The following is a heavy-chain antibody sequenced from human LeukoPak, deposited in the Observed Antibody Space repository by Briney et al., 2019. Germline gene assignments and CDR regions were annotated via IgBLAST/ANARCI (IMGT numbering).Heavy chain of an antibody. J-gene: IGHJ3*01. CDR3: ARVSSRAFDV. D-gene: IGHD6-6*01. V-gene: IGHV6-1*01. CDR1: GDSVSSYDAT. Sequence: SQTLSLTCATSGDSVSSYDATWNWIRQSPSRGLEWLGRTYYRSKWGNDYAVSVKSRITINPDTSKNQFSLHLNSVTPEDTAVYYCARVSSRAFDVWGQGTMVTVSP. CDR2: TYYRSKWGN.